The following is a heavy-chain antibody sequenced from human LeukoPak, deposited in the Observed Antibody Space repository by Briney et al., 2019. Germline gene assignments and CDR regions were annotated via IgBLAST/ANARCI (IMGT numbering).Heavy chain of an antibody. CDR2: ISYDGSNK. Sequence: GGSLRLSCAASGFTFSSYAMHWARQAPGEGREWVAVISYDGSNKYYAYSVKGRFTISRDNSKNTLYLQMNSLRAEDTAVYYCARDSLAWLRENWFDPWGQGTLVTVSS. J-gene: IGHJ5*02. CDR3: ARDSLAWLRENWFDP. V-gene: IGHV3-30*01. D-gene: IGHD3-3*02. CDR1: GFTFSSYA.